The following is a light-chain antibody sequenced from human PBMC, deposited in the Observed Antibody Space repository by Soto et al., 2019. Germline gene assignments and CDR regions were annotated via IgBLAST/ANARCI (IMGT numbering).Light chain of an antibody. CDR2: LNSDGSH. Sequence: QLVLTQSPSASASLGASVKLTCTLSSGHSSYAIAWHQQQPEKGPRYLMKLNSDGSHSKGDGIPDRFSGSSSGAERYLTISSLQSEDEADYYCQTWGTGIRLFGGGTQLNVL. CDR3: QTWGTGIRL. CDR1: SGHSSYA. J-gene: IGLJ2*01. V-gene: IGLV4-69*01.